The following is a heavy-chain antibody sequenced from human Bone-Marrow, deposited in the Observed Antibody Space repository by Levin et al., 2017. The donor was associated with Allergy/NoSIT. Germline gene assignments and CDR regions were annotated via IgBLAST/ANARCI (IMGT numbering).Heavy chain of an antibody. D-gene: IGHD5-12*01. CDR2: ISSTGTST. Sequence: GGSLRLSCAASGFIFSDYYMSWVRLAPGKGLEWLSLISSTGTSTDYADSVRGRFTISRDDAKNSLHLQMNSLRADDTAVYYCARAGKHSQYRGLNVWGQGTTVIVSS. J-gene: IGHJ6*02. V-gene: IGHV3-11*01. CDR3: ARAGKHSQYRGLNV. CDR1: GFIFSDYY.